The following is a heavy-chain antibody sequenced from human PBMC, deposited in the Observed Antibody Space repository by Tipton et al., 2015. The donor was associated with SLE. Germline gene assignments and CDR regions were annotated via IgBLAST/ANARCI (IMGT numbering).Heavy chain of an antibody. CDR3: ASSGGARSMDV. J-gene: IGHJ6*03. Sequence: TLSLTCTVSGGSISSYYWSWIRQPPGKGLEWIGYIYYSGSTNYNPSLKSRVTISVDTSKNQFSLKLSSVTAADTAVYYCASSGGARSMDVWGKGTTVTVSS. V-gene: IGHV4-59*01. CDR1: GGSISSYY. D-gene: IGHD2-8*02. CDR2: IYYSGST.